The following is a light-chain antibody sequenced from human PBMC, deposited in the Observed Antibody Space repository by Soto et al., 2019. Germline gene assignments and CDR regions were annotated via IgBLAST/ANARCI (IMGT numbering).Light chain of an antibody. Sequence: QSALTQPASVSGSPGQSITISCTGTSSDVGGYNYFSWYQQHPGKAPKLMIYEVSNRPSGVSNPFSGSKSGNTASLTISGLQAEDEADYYCSSYTSSSTEVFGTGTKVTVL. CDR2: EVS. CDR1: SSDVGGYNY. V-gene: IGLV2-14*01. CDR3: SSYTSSSTEV. J-gene: IGLJ1*01.